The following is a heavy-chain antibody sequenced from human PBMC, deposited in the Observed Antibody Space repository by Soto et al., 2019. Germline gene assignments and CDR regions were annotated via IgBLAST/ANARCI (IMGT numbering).Heavy chain of an antibody. D-gene: IGHD5-12*01. V-gene: IGHV3-30*18. Sequence: QVQLVESGGGVVQPGKSLRLSCAASGFTLSYYGMHWVRQAPGKGLEWVAVISYVGSKKEYAESVNGRFTISRDSSKNTLFLQVNSLRTEDTGVYYCAKGIGRDGYTSGLDWGQGTLVTVSS. CDR2: ISYVGSKK. CDR1: GFTLSYYG. J-gene: IGHJ4*02. CDR3: AKGIGRDGYTSGLD.